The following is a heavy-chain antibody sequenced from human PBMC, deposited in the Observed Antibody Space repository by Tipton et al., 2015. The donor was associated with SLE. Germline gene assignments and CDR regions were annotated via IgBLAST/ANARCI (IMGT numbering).Heavy chain of an antibody. CDR2: IYASGNT. CDR3: ARSPYSSDWFPWFGP. D-gene: IGHD6-19*01. Sequence: TLSLTCTVSGGSISSGSSLWSWIRQPAGKGLEWIGQIYASGNTRYNPSLKSRVTMSMDTSTNQFSLILSSVTAADTAVYFCARSPYSSDWFPWFGPWGRGTLVSVAS. J-gene: IGHJ5*02. CDR1: GGSISSGSSL. V-gene: IGHV4-61*09.